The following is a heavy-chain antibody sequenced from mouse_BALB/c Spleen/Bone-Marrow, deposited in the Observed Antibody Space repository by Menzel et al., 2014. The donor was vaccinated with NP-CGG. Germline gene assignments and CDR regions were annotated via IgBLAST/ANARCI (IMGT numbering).Heavy chain of an antibody. J-gene: IGHJ4*01. V-gene: IGHV14-3*02. CDR1: GFNIKDTY. CDR2: IDPANGYT. D-gene: IGHD1-1*01. Sequence: VQLQQSGAELVKPGASVKLSCTASGFNIKDTYMHWAKQRPEQGLEWIGRIDPANGYTKFDPKFQGKATITADTSSNTAYLQLSSLTSEDTVVYYCARGTTVVSYYAMDYWGQGTSVTVSS. CDR3: ARGTTVVSYYAMDY.